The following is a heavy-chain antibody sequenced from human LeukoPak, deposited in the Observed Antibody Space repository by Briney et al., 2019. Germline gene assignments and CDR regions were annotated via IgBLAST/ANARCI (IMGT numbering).Heavy chain of an antibody. CDR1: GGSFSGYY. D-gene: IGHD6-19*01. V-gene: IGHV4-34*01. J-gene: IGHJ6*03. Sequence: PSETLSLTCAVYGGSFSGYYWSWIRQPPGKGLEWIGEINHSGSTNYNPSLKSRVTISVDTSKNQFSLKLSSVTAADTAVYYCARELGTVAGNYYYYMDVWGKGTTVTISS. CDR3: ARELGTVAGNYYYYMDV. CDR2: INHSGST.